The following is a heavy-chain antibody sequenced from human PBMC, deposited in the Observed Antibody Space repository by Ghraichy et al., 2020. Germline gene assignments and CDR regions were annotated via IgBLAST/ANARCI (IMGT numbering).Heavy chain of an antibody. CDR2: IYYSGST. CDR3: ARDPVAAAGRPIY. CDR1: GGSISSSSYY. Sequence: SETLSLTCTVSGGSISSSSYYWGWIRQPPGKGLEWIGSIYYSGSTYYNPSLKSRVTISVDTSKNQFSLKLSSVTAADTAVYYCARDPVAAAGRPIYWGQGTLVTVSS. D-gene: IGHD6-13*01. V-gene: IGHV4-39*02. J-gene: IGHJ1*01.